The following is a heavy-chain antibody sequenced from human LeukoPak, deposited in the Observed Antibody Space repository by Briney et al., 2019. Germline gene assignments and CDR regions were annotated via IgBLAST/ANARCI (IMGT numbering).Heavy chain of an antibody. J-gene: IGHJ5*02. CDR3: ARDAGNSGYGCDL. Sequence: GGSLRLSCAASGFMLSSTWMHWVRQAPGKGLVWVSRINSDATSTSYADSVKGRFTISRDNVRNSLYLQMNSLRAEDTAMYYCARDAGNSGYGCDLWGQGTLVTVSS. CDR2: INSDATST. D-gene: IGHD5-12*01. CDR1: GFMLSSTW. V-gene: IGHV3-74*01.